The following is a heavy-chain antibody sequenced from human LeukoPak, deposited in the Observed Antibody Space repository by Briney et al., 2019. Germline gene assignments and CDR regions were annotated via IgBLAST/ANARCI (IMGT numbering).Heavy chain of an antibody. D-gene: IGHD3-3*02. V-gene: IGHV3-53*01. J-gene: IGHJ2*01. CDR1: GFIASLNY. CDR3: ARVGDHFHWYLDL. CDR2: LYSGSDT. Sequence: GGSLTLSCAASGFIASLNYMNWVRQAPGKGLEWVSILYSGSDTYYTDSVKGRFTISRDMSKNMLFLHMNSLRAEDTAVYYCARVGDHFHWYLDLWGRGTLVTVSS.